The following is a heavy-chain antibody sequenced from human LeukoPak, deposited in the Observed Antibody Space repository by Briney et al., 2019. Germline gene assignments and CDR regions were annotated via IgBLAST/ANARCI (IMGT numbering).Heavy chain of an antibody. CDR2: ITGSSSSI. V-gene: IGHV3-21*01. CDR3: ARGGNWFDP. D-gene: IGHD3-16*01. Sequence: GGSLRLSRAASGFTFSSYNMNWVRQAPGKGLEWVSSITGSSSSIYYADSLQGRFTISRDNAKNSLYLQMNSLRAEDTAVYYCARGGNWFDPWGQGTLVTVSS. CDR1: GFTFSSYN. J-gene: IGHJ5*02.